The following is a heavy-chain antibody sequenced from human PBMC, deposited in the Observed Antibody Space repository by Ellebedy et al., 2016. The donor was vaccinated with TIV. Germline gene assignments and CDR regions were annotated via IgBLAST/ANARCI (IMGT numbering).Heavy chain of an antibody. Sequence: MPSETLSLTCTVSGGSISTYYWSWIRQPPGQGLEWIGYIYSSGYTEYNPSLKRRVTISLDPSKDHFSLRLSSVTAADTAVYDCARGPLRYVDRVNYYHGMDVWGQGTTVTVSS. J-gene: IGHJ6*01. V-gene: IGHV4-59*08. CDR3: ARGPLRYVDRVNYYHGMDV. D-gene: IGHD3-9*01. CDR1: GGSISTYY. CDR2: IYSSGYT.